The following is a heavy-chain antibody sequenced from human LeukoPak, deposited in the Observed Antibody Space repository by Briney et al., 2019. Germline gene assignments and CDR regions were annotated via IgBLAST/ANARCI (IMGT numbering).Heavy chain of an antibody. CDR1: AFTFSSYE. V-gene: IGHV3-48*03. D-gene: IGHD6-13*01. CDR3: ARDPGRGIAAAQYFDY. CDR2: ISSSGSTI. Sequence: PGGSLRLSCSAAAFTFSSYEMNWGRQAPGKGLEWVSYISSSGSTIYYADSVKGRFTISRDNAKNSLYLQMNSLRADDTAVYYCARDPGRGIAAAQYFDYWGQGTLVTVSS. J-gene: IGHJ4*02.